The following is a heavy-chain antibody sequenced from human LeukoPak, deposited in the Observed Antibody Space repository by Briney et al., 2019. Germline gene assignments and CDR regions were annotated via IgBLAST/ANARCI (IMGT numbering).Heavy chain of an antibody. Sequence: GESLKISCQGFGYTFTTSWIGWVRQLPVKGLEWMAIIYAGNSDAKYSPSFQGQVSISTDRSISTAYLQWSSLKASDTAKYYCAIINHPDGRVYWGQGTLVTVSS. CDR3: AIINHPDGRVY. D-gene: IGHD5-24*01. CDR1: GYTFTTSW. CDR2: IYAGNSDA. V-gene: IGHV5-51*01. J-gene: IGHJ4*02.